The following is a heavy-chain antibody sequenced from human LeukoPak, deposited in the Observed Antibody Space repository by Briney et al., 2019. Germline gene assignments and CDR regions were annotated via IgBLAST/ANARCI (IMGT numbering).Heavy chain of an antibody. J-gene: IGHJ5*02. V-gene: IGHV3-30*18. CDR1: GFTFSSYG. D-gene: IGHD6-13*01. CDR2: ISYDGSNK. CDR3: AKGFYGYSSSWYSGNWFDP. Sequence: GGSRRLSCAASGFTFSSYGMHWVRQAPGKGLEWVAVISYDGSNKYYADSVKGRFTISRDNSKNTPYLQMNSLRAEDTAVYYCAKGFYGYSSSWYSGNWFDPWGQGTLVTVSS.